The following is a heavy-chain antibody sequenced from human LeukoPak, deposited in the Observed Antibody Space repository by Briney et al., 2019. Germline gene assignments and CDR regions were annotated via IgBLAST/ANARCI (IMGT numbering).Heavy chain of an antibody. D-gene: IGHD6-13*01. V-gene: IGHV1-18*01. Sequence: GASVKVSCKASGYTFTSYGISWVRQAPGQGLEWMGWISAYNGNTNYAQKFQGRVTMTEDTSTDTAYMELSSLRSEDTAVYYCATDRENSIAAASKFDYWGQGTLVTVSS. J-gene: IGHJ4*02. CDR1: GYTFTSYG. CDR3: ATDRENSIAAASKFDY. CDR2: ISAYNGNT.